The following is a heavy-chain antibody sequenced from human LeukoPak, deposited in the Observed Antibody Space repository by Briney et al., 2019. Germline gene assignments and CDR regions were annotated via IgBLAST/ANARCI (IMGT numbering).Heavy chain of an antibody. CDR1: GFTFSSYA. D-gene: IGHD2-15*01. Sequence: PGGSLRLSCAASGFTFSSYAMSWVRQAPGKGLEGVSAISGSGGSTYYADSVKGRFTISRDNSKNTLYLQMNSLRAVDTAVYYCAKDLGCSGGSCYDAFDIWGQGTMVTVSS. V-gene: IGHV3-23*01. CDR2: ISGSGGST. CDR3: AKDLGCSGGSCYDAFDI. J-gene: IGHJ3*02.